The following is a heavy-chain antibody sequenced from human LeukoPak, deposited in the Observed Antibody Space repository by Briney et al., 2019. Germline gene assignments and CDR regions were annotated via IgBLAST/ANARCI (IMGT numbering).Heavy chain of an antibody. CDR2: ISGSGGGT. V-gene: IGHV3-23*01. D-gene: IGHD2-21*01. J-gene: IGHJ3*01. CDR3: AKPRAGGWGGGVAHDAFDV. CDR1: GFTFSTYG. Sequence: GGSLRLSCGASGFTFSTYGMSWVRQAPGKGLEWVSAISGSGGGTYYADSVKGRFTLSRDNSKNTLYLQMNSLRAEDTAVYYCAKPRAGGWGGGVAHDAFDVWGQGTMVIVSS.